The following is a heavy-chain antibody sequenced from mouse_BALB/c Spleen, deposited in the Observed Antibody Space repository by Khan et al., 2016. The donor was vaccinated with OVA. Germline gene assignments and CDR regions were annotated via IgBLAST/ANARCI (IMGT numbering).Heavy chain of an antibody. J-gene: IGHJ4*01. CDR1: GYTFSSYW. Sequence: QMQLEESGAELMKPGASVKISCKATGYTFSSYWIEWVKQRPGHGLEWIGEILPGSGSTNYNEKFTGKATFTADTSSNTAYMQLSSLTSEDSAVYYCARYFYYGNYGVMDYWGQGTSVTVSS. V-gene: IGHV1-9*01. D-gene: IGHD2-1*01. CDR3: ARYFYYGNYGVMDY. CDR2: ILPGSGST.